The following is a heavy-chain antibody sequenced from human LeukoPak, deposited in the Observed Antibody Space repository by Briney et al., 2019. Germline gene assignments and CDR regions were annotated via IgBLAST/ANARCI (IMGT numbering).Heavy chain of an antibody. Sequence: PSETLSLTCAVYGGSFSGYYWSWIRQPPGKGLEWIGEINHSGSTNYNPSLKSRVTISVDTSKNQFSLKLSSVTAADTAVYYCAKGILGSGWYYYYGMDVWGQGTTVTVSS. CDR3: AKGILGSGWYYYYGMDV. CDR1: GGSFSGYY. CDR2: INHSGST. J-gene: IGHJ6*02. D-gene: IGHD6-19*01. V-gene: IGHV4-34*01.